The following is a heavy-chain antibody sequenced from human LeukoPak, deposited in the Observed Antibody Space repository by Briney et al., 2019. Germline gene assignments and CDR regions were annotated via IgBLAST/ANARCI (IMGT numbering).Heavy chain of an antibody. Sequence: ASVKVFCNPSGYTFTDSYIHWVRQAPAVGLQWMGWINPSNGDTHYAEVFQGRVAMTRDTSIRTAYMELTGLTTDDTAVYYCARSPIGASAYWGRGTLVTVSS. CDR3: ARSPIGASAY. J-gene: IGHJ4*02. D-gene: IGHD3-10*01. CDR2: INPSNGDT. CDR1: GYTFTDSY. V-gene: IGHV1-2*02.